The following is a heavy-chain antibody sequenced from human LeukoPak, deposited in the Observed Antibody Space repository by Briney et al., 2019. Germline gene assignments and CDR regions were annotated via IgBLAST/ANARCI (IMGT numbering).Heavy chain of an antibody. CDR3: ARARRGEYQLLHFDY. J-gene: IGHJ4*02. CDR1: GYTFTDYY. D-gene: IGHD2-2*01. V-gene: IGHV1-69-2*01. CDR2: VDPEDGET. Sequence: ASVKVSCKVSGYTFTDYYMHWVQQAPGKGLEWMGLVDPEDGETIYAEKFQGRVTITADTSTDTAYMELSSLRSEDTAVYYCARARRGEYQLLHFDYWGQGTLVTVSS.